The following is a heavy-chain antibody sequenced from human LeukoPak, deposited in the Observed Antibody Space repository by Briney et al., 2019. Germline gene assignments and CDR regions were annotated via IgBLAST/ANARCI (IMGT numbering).Heavy chain of an antibody. Sequence: GGSLRLSCAASGFTFDDFGMSRVRQAPGKGLEWVSSINWNGGRTGYADSVKGRFIISRDNAKNSLYLQMNSLRAEDTALYYCARESTVTTFWFDPWGQGTLVTVSS. V-gene: IGHV3-20*04. CDR1: GFTFDDFG. CDR2: INWNGGRT. D-gene: IGHD4-17*01. J-gene: IGHJ5*02. CDR3: ARESTVTTFWFDP.